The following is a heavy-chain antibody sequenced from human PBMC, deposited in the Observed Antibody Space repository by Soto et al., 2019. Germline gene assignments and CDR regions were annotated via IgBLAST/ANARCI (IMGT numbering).Heavy chain of an antibody. CDR1: GFSLTTSGVG. Sequence: QITLKESGPPRVKPTQTLALTCTFSGFSLTTSGVGVGWIRKTPGKALEWLAVIYWDDDKRYSPSLKSRLTITKDTSKNQVVPTMAYMDPADTATYFCAHRGYMYGNWDHGYFDYWGQGTLVTVSS. D-gene: IGHD5-18*01. V-gene: IGHV2-5*02. J-gene: IGHJ4*02. CDR3: AHRGYMYGNWDHGYFDY. CDR2: IYWDDDK.